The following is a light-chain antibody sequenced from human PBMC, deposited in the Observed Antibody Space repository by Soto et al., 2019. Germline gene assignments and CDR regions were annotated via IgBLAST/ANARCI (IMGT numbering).Light chain of an antibody. CDR3: SSYTSSFTVV. V-gene: IGLV2-14*01. Sequence: QSALTQPASVSGSPGQSITISCTGTGSDVGGYNYVSWYQQHPGKAPKLMIYDVSTRPSGVSNRFSGSKSANTASLTISGLQAEDEADYYCSSYTSSFTVVFGGGTKLTVL. CDR1: GSDVGGYNY. CDR2: DVS. J-gene: IGLJ2*01.